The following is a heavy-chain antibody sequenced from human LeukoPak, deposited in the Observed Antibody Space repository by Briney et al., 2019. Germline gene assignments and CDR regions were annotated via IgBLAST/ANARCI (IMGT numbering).Heavy chain of an antibody. V-gene: IGHV3-30*18. CDR2: ISYDGSNT. D-gene: IGHD6-19*01. Sequence: GRSLRLSCAASGFTFSSYGMHWVRQAPGKGLEWVAVISYDGSNTYYADSVKGRFTISRDNSKNMLYLQMNSLRVEDTAIYYCAKYLAGGWYYIDCWGQGTLVTVSS. J-gene: IGHJ4*02. CDR1: GFTFSSYG. CDR3: AKYLAGGWYYIDC.